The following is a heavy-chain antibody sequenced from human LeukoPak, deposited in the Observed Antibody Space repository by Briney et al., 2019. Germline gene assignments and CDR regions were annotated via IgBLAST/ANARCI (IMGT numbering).Heavy chain of an antibody. D-gene: IGHD2-2*01. CDR3: ARIPASGMALDC. Sequence: GGSLRLSCAASGFSFGSYWMHWVRQAPGKGLVWVSRINTDGSSISYAESVKGRFTISRDNAKNTLYLQMNSLRAEDTAVYYCARIPASGMALDCWGQGTLVTASS. CDR1: GFSFGSYW. V-gene: IGHV3-74*01. CDR2: INTDGSSI. J-gene: IGHJ4*02.